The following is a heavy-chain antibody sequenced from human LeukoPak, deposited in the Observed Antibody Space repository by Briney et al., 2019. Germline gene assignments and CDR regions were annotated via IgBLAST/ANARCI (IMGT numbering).Heavy chain of an antibody. D-gene: IGHD5-18*01. CDR3: ARAVPTRGYSYGWIDY. V-gene: IGHV1-69*13. CDR2: VIPIFGTA. J-gene: IGHJ4*02. CDR1: GGTLHNYS. Sequence: SVTVSYMDSGGTLHNYSISWLRQAPPQRLEWMGGVIPIFGTANYAQKLQGRVTITADDSTSAAYMELSSPRSEDTAVYYCARAVPTRGYSYGWIDYWGQGTLVTVSS.